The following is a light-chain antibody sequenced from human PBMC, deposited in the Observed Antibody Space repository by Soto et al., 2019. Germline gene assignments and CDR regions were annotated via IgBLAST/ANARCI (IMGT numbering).Light chain of an antibody. Sequence: QSVLAQPASVCGSPGQSITISCTGTSSDVGSYNLVSWYQQHPGKAPELMIYEGSKRPSGVSNRFSGSKSGNTASLTISGLQAEDEADYSCCSYAGSSTLYVFGTGTKVTVL. CDR2: EGS. J-gene: IGLJ1*01. CDR1: SSDVGSYNL. CDR3: CSYAGSSTLYV. V-gene: IGLV2-23*01.